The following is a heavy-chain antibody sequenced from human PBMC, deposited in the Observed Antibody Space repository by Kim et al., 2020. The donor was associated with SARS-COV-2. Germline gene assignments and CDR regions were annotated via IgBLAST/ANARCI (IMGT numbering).Heavy chain of an antibody. CDR1: GFTFSSYW. CDR3: ARAKGYGETFDY. CDR2: INSDGSST. D-gene: IGHD5-12*01. J-gene: IGHJ4*02. V-gene: IGHV3-74*01. Sequence: GGSLRLSCAASGFTFSSYWMHWVRQAPGKGLVWVSRINSDGSSTSYADSVKGRFTISRDNAKNTLYLQMNSLRAEDTAVYYCARAKGYGETFDYWGQGTLVTVSS.